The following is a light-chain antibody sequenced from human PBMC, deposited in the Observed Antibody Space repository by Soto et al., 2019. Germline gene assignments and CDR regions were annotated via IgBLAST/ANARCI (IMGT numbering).Light chain of an antibody. CDR1: SSDVGSYDL. CDR2: EGS. CDR3: CSYAGSSTPSYV. J-gene: IGLJ1*01. V-gene: IGLV2-23*01. Sequence: QSVLTQPASVSGPPGQSIVISCNGSSSDVGSYDLVSWYQQHPGKAPKLMIYEGSKRPSGVSNRFSGSKSGNTASLTISGLQAEDEADYYCCSYAGSSTPSYVFGTGTKVTVL.